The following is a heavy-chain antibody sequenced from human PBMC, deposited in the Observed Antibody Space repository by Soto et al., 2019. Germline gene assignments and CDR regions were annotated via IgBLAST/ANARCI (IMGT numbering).Heavy chain of an antibody. Sequence: QVQLVQSGAEVKKPGSSVKVSCKASGGTFSSYAISWVRQAPGQGLEWMGGIIPIFGTANYAQKFQGRVTITADESTSTAYMELSSLRSEDTAVYYCAGYCSGGSCPLDAFDLWGQGTMVTVSS. D-gene: IGHD2-15*01. CDR1: GGTFSSYA. V-gene: IGHV1-69*01. CDR2: IIPIFGTA. J-gene: IGHJ3*01. CDR3: AGYCSGGSCPLDAFDL.